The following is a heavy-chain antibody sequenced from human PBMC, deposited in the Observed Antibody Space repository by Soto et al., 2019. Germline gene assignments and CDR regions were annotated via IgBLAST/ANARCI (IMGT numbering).Heavy chain of an antibody. CDR2: IVVGSGNT. V-gene: IGHV1-58*01. CDR3: ARVRRIPYGMDV. J-gene: IGHJ6*02. Sequence: TPAEVSCQGSGLTFNRSSVQWVRQARGQRLEWIGWIVVGSGNTNYAQKFQGRVTMTRDTSISTAYMDLSSLISGDTAVYYCARVRRIPYGMDVWGQGTTVTVSS. CDR1: GLTFNRSS.